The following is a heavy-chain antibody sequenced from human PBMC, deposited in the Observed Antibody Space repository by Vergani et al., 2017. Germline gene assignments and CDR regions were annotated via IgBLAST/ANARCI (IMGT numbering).Heavy chain of an antibody. Sequence: EVQLVESGGGVVKPGGPLRLSCAASGFTFDDYAMHWVRQAAGKGLEWVSLISGVGGSTYYADSVNGRFTISRDNSKNSLYLQMNSLRTEDTALYYCAKALTGMTKHGYWGQGTLVTVSS. CDR3: AKALTGMTKHGY. D-gene: IGHD3-16*01. CDR1: GFTFDDYA. V-gene: IGHV3-43*02. CDR2: ISGVGGST. J-gene: IGHJ4*02.